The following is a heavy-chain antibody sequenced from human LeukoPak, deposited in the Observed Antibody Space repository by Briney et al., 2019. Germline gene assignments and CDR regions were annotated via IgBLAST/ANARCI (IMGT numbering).Heavy chain of an antibody. V-gene: IGHV1-18*01. Sequence: ASVKVSCKASGYTFTSCGISWVRQAPGQGLEWMGWISAYNGNTNYAQKLQGRVTMTTDTSTSTAYMELRSLRSDDTAVYYCARSVDESYYYYMDVWGKGTTVTVSS. J-gene: IGHJ6*03. CDR3: ARSVDESYYYYMDV. D-gene: IGHD3/OR15-3a*01. CDR2: ISAYNGNT. CDR1: GYTFTSCG.